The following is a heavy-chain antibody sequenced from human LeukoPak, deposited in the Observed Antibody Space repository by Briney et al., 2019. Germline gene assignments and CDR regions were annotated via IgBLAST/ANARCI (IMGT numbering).Heavy chain of an antibody. Sequence: GGSLRLSCAASGFTVSSNYMSWVRQAPGKGLEWVSVIYSGGSTYYADSVKGRFTISRDNSKNTLYLQMNSLRAEDTAVYYCAKDRTPYGDPSYYFDYWGQGTLVTVSS. V-gene: IGHV3-53*01. D-gene: IGHD4-17*01. CDR3: AKDRTPYGDPSYYFDY. CDR2: IYSGGST. CDR1: GFTVSSNY. J-gene: IGHJ4*02.